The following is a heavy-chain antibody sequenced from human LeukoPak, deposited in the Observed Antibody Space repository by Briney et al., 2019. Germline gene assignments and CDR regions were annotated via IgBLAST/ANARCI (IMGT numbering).Heavy chain of an antibody. J-gene: IGHJ4*02. CDR2: IRSSGTI. Sequence: GGSLRLSCAASGFTFSNYGMSWVRQAPGKGLEWVSYIRSSGTIYYAHSVKGRFTISRDDAKNSLYLQMNSLRAEDTAVYYCARRFDSWGQGTLVTVSS. CDR3: ARRFDS. V-gene: IGHV3-69-1*02. CDR1: GFTFSNYG.